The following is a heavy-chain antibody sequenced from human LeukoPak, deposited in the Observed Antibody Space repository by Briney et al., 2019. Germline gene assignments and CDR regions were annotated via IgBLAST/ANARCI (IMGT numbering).Heavy chain of an antibody. Sequence: GASVKVSCTASGGTFSSYAISWVRQAPGQGLEWMGRIIPILGITNYAQKFPGRVTITADKSMSTAYMELSSLRSDDTAVYYCARDPSGGYVPYFDYWGQGAVITYAS. V-gene: IGHV1-69*04. CDR2: IIPILGIT. D-gene: IGHD3-16*01. J-gene: IGHJ4*02. CDR1: GGTFSSYA. CDR3: ARDPSGGYVPYFDY.